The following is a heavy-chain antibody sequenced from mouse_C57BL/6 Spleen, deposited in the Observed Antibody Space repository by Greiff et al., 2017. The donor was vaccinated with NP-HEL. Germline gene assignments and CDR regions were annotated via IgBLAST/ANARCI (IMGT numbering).Heavy chain of an antibody. V-gene: IGHV5-4*01. J-gene: IGHJ4*01. CDR3: ARDRYYGSSSYAMDY. CDR2: ISDGGSYT. CDR1: GFTFSSYA. D-gene: IGHD1-1*01. Sequence: EVQGVESGGGLVKPGGSLKLSCAASGFTFSSYAMSWVRQTPEKRLEWVATISDGGSYTYYPDNVKGRFTISRDNAKNNLYLQMSHLKSEDTAMYYCARDRYYGSSSYAMDYWGQGTSVTVAS.